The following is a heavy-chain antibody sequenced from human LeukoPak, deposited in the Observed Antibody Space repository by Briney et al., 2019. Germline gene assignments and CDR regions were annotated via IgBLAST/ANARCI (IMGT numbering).Heavy chain of an antibody. CDR2: IYYDGGNQ. D-gene: IGHD6-13*01. V-gene: IGHV3-33*07. CDR3: ATVRGSSSSSWYAEY. CDR1: GFTFRNYG. J-gene: IGHJ4*02. Sequence: GGSLRLSCAASGFTFRNYGMYWVRQAPGKGLEWVAVIYYDGGNQYYADSVRGRFTISRDNSKNTLYLQINSLRDEDTAVYYCATVRGSSSSSWYAEYWGQGTLLTVSS.